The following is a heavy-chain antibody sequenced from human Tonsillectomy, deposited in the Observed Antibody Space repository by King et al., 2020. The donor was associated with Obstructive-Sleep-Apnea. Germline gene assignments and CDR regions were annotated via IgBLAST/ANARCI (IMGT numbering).Heavy chain of an antibody. Sequence: VQLVESGGGLVQPGGSLRLSCAASGFTFSSYAMIWVRQAPGKGLEWFSSISGSGGITYYADSVKGRFTIARDNSKNTLYLQMNSLRAEDTAVYYCAKGPRGDELDYWGQGTLVTVSS. CDR1: GFTFSSYA. CDR2: ISGSGGIT. CDR3: AKGPRGDELDY. V-gene: IGHV3-23*04. J-gene: IGHJ4*02. D-gene: IGHD3-16*01.